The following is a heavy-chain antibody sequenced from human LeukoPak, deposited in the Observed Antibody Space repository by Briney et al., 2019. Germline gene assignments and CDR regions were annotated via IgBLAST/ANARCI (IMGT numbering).Heavy chain of an antibody. D-gene: IGHD3-3*01. V-gene: IGHV4-39*01. Sequence: SETLSLTCTVSGGSISSSSYYWGWIRQPPGKGLEWIGSIYYSGSTYYNPSLKSRVTISVDTSKNQFSLKLSSVTAADTAVYYCARGRTYYDFWSGYYTFDYWGQGTLVTVSS. CDR2: IYYSGST. J-gene: IGHJ4*02. CDR3: ARGRTYYDFWSGYYTFDY. CDR1: GGSISSSSYY.